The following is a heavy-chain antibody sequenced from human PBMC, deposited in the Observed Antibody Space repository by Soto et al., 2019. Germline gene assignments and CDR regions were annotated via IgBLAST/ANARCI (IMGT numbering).Heavy chain of an antibody. V-gene: IGHV3-48*03. CDR1: GFTFSSYE. J-gene: IGHJ4*02. D-gene: IGHD6-6*01. CDR2: ISSSGSTI. Sequence: PGGSLRLSCAASGFTFSSYEMNWVRQAPGKGLEWVSYISSSGSTIYYAYSVKVRFTISRDNAKKSLYLQMNSLRAEDTAVYYCARLVSAARRSLLPPYNPQQSPNDXWGQVTLVTVSX. CDR3: ARLVSAARRSLLPPYNPQQSPNDX.